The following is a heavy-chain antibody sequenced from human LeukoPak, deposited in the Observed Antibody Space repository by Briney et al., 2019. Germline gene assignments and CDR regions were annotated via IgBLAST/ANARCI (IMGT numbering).Heavy chain of an antibody. J-gene: IGHJ3*01. D-gene: IGHD3-22*01. CDR3: ARHYYDSSGYALDAFDV. CDR2: IYYNGST. CDR1: GGSISSYY. V-gene: IGHV4-59*01. Sequence: PSETLSLTCTVSGGSISSYYWSWIRQPPGKGLEWIGYIYYNGSTNYNPSLKSRVTISVDTSKTQFSLKLSSVTAADTAVYYCARHYYDSSGYALDAFDVWGQGTMVTVSS.